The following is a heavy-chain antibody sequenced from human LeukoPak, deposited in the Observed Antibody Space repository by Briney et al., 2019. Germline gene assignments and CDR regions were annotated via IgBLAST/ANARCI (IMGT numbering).Heavy chain of an antibody. V-gene: IGHV4-4*07. J-gene: IGHJ4*02. CDR3: ARSSTYYYDSSAYPGY. Sequence: SETLSLTFTVSGGSISSYYWSWIRQPAGKGLEWIGRIYTSGSTNYNPSLKSRVTMSVDTSKNQFSLKLSSVTAADTALYYCARSSTYYYDSSAYPGYWGQGTLVTVSS. D-gene: IGHD3-22*01. CDR2: IYTSGST. CDR1: GGSISSYY.